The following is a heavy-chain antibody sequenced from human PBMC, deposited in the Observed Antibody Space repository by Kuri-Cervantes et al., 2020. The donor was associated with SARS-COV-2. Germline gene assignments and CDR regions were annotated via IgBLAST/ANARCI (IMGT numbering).Heavy chain of an antibody. Sequence: SETLSLTCAVSGGSISSYYWSWIRQPPGKGLEWIGYINYSGSTNYNPSLKSRVTVSVDTSKNQFSLKLSSVTAADTAVYYCARYRRAMVGGVIVGEYYFDYWGQGTLVTVSS. V-gene: IGHV4-59*01. D-gene: IGHD3-10*01. CDR3: ARYRRAMVGGVIVGEYYFDY. CDR2: INYSGST. CDR1: GGSISSYY. J-gene: IGHJ4*02.